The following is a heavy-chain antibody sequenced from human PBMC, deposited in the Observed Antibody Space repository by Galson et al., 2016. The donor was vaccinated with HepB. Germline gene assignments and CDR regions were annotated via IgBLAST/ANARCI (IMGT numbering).Heavy chain of an antibody. D-gene: IGHD3-16*01. J-gene: IGHJ6*02. CDR1: GGSVSSGGYS. CDR3: ARNRFGYRSDGMDA. Sequence: SLTCDVSGGSVSSGGYSWSWIRQPPGKGLEWIGYIFHTGSTYYNPSLRSRVTISIDRSKNQFSLKLASVTAADTAVYYCARNRFGYRSDGMDAWGQGTTVTVSS. V-gene: IGHV4-30-2*01. CDR2: IFHTGST.